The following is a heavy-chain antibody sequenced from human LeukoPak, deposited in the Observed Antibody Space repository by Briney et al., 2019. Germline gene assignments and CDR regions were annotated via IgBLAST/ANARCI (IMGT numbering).Heavy chain of an antibody. CDR3: ATLAAQNWFDP. D-gene: IGHD6-13*01. J-gene: IGHJ5*02. V-gene: IGHV1-2*06. CDR1: GYTFTGYY. Sequence: GASVKVSCKASGYTFTGYYMHLVRQAPGQGLEWMGRINLNSGGTNYAQKFQGRVTMTRDTSISTAYMELSRLRSDDTAVYYCATLAAQNWFDPWGQGTLVTVSS. CDR2: INLNSGGT.